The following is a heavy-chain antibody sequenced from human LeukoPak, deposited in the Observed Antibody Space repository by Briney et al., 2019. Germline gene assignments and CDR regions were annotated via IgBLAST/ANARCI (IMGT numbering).Heavy chain of an antibody. CDR3: ARDLSFED. Sequence: ASVKVSCKASGYTFIAYHVQWGRQAPGRGLEWMGRIHPSSGATNYAQRFQGRITLTRDTSINTAYMELSRLTSDDTAVYYCARDLSFEDWGQGTLVTVSS. CDR1: GYTFIAYH. V-gene: IGHV1-2*06. D-gene: IGHD2/OR15-2a*01. CDR2: IHPSSGAT. J-gene: IGHJ4*02.